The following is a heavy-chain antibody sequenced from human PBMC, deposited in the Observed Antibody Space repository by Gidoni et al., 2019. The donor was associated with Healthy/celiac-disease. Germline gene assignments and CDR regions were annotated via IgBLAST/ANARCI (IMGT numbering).Heavy chain of an antibody. J-gene: IGHJ4*02. CDR1: GGTFSSYA. CDR2: IIPILGIA. V-gene: IGHV1-69*04. Sequence: QVQLVQSGAEVKKPGSSVKVSCKASGGTFSSYAISWVRQAPGQGLEWMGRIIPILGIANYAQKFQGRVTITADKSTSTAYMKLSSLRSEDTAVYYCAIIEGVLMEWLSYFDYWGQGTLVTVSS. D-gene: IGHD3-3*01. CDR3: AIIEGVLMEWLSYFDY.